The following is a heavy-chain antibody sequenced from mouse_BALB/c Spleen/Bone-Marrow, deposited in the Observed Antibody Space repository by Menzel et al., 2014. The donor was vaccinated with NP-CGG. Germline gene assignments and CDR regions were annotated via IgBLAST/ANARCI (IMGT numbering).Heavy chain of an antibody. D-gene: IGHD2-3*01. CDR2: INPGSGST. CDR3: ARLGGYYGYFAY. CDR1: GYAFTNYL. V-gene: IGHV1-54*03. J-gene: IGHJ3*01. Sequence: QVQLQQSGAELVRPGTSVKVSCKASGYAFTNYLIEWIKQRPGQGLEWIGMINPGSGSTNYNETFKDKATLTADKSSSTAYIQLSSLTSDDSAVYFCARLGGYYGYFAYWGQGTLVTVSA.